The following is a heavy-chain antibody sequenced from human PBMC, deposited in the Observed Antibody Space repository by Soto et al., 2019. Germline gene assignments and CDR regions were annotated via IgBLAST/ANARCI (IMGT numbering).Heavy chain of an antibody. CDR3: ARSLRGVIIDFDS. CDR2: ISGTTDNT. Sequence: EVQLLESGGGLVQPGGSLRLSCAASGFTFSSNAMSRVRQAPGKGLEWVSAISGTTDNTYYADSVKGRFTISRDNSKNTLYLQMNSLRAEDTALYYCARSLRGVIIDFDSWGQGTLVTVSS. J-gene: IGHJ4*02. V-gene: IGHV3-23*01. CDR1: GFTFSSNA. D-gene: IGHD3-10*01.